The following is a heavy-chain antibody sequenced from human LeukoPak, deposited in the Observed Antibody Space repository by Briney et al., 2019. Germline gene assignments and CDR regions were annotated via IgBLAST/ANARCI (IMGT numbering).Heavy chain of an antibody. D-gene: IGHD5-24*01. CDR3: AKSGYNRFDY. CDR2: ISGSGSGGST. CDR1: GFTFSSSA. J-gene: IGHJ4*02. Sequence: GGSLRLSCAASGFTFSSSAMSWVRQAPGKGLEWVSSISGSGSGGSTYYADSVKGRFTISRDNSKNTLYLQMNSLRAEDTAVYYCAKSGYNRFDYWGQGTLVTVSS. V-gene: IGHV3-23*01.